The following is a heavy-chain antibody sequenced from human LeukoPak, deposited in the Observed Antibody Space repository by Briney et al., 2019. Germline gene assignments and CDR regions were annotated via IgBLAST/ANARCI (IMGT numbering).Heavy chain of an antibody. J-gene: IGHJ6*02. CDR2: IYYSGST. D-gene: IGHD5-24*01. Sequence: PSETLSLTCTVSGGSISSYYWSWIRQPPGKGLEWIGYIYYSGSTYYNPSLKSRVTISVDTSKNQFSLKLSSVTAADTAVYYCARESRYYGMDVWGQGTTATVSS. CDR1: GGSISSYY. V-gene: IGHV4-59*06. CDR3: ARESRYYGMDV.